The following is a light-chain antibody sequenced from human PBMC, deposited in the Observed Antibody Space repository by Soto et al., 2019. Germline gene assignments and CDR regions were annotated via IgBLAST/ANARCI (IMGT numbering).Light chain of an antibody. CDR1: QAISSY. V-gene: IGKV1-9*01. CDR3: QQLNSHPRT. CDR2: GAS. J-gene: IGKJ2*01. Sequence: DIQLTQSPFFLSASVGDRVTISCRASQAISSYLAWYQQKPGKAPKLLIFGASKLQSGVPSRFSGSGSGTEFTLTISSLQPEDFATYDCQQLNSHPRTFGQGTKLEIK.